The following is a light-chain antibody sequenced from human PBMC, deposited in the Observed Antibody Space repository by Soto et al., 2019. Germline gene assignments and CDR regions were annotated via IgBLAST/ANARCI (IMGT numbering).Light chain of an antibody. J-gene: IGLJ6*01. CDR1: SGYSNYK. CDR2: VGTGGIVG. V-gene: IGLV9-49*01. CDR3: GADHGSGSGV. Sequence: QPVLTQPPSASASLGASVTLTCTLSSGYSNYKVDWYQQRPGKGPRFVMRVGTGGIVGSKGDVIPDRFSVLGSGLNRYLTIKNIQEEDESDYHCGADHGSGSGVFGSGTQLTVL.